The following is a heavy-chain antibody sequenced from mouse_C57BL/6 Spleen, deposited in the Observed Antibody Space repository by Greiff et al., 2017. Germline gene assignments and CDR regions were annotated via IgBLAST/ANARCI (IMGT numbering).Heavy chain of an antibody. CDR2: ISSGSSTI. Sequence: DVMLVESGGGLVKPGGSLKLSCAASGFTFSDYGMHWVRQAPEKGLEWVAYISSGSSTIYYADTVKGRFTISRDNAKNTLFLQMTSLRSEDTAMYYCATANWDGFADWGQGTLVTVSA. D-gene: IGHD4-1*01. J-gene: IGHJ3*01. CDR3: ATANWDGFAD. V-gene: IGHV5-17*01. CDR1: GFTFSDYG.